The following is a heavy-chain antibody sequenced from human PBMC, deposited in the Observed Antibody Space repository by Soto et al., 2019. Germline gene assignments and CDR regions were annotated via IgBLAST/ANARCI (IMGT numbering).Heavy chain of an antibody. J-gene: IGHJ6*02. CDR2: IRSKAYGGTT. CDR1: GFTFGDYA. V-gene: IGHV3-49*03. CDR3: TRCSGGSCYSGYYYYGMDV. D-gene: IGHD2-15*01. Sequence: GGSLRLSCTASGFTFGDYAMSWFRQAPGKGLEWVGFIRSKAYGGTTEYAASVKGRFTISRDDSKSIAYLQMNSLKTEDTAVYYCTRCSGGSCYSGYYYYGMDVWGQGTTVTVSS.